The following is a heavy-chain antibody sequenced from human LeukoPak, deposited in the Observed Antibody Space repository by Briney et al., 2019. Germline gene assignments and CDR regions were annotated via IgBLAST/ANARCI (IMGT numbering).Heavy chain of an antibody. CDR2: ISSSSSYI. V-gene: IGHV3-21*01. Sequence: GESLRLSCAASGFTFSSYSMNWVRQAPGKGLEWVSSISSSSSYIYYADSVKGRFTISRDNAKDSLYLQMNSLRAEDTAVYYCARDRKLLWFGELPNLDYYYYGMDVWGQGTTVTVSS. CDR3: ARDRKLLWFGELPNLDYYYYGMDV. CDR1: GFTFSSYS. J-gene: IGHJ6*02. D-gene: IGHD3-10*01.